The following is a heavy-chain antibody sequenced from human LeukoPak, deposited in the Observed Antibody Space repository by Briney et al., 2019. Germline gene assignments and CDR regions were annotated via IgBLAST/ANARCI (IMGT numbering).Heavy chain of an antibody. D-gene: IGHD6-13*01. CDR2: IYYNGGT. Sequence: GSLRLSCAASGFTFSSYSMNWIRQPPGKGLEWIGSIYYNGGTNYDPSLKSRVTISVDTSKNQFSLKLSSVTAADTAVYYCAREQLGARSSPFDYWGQGTLVTVSS. V-gene: IGHV4-59*12. CDR3: AREQLGARSSPFDY. CDR1: GFTFSSYS. J-gene: IGHJ4*02.